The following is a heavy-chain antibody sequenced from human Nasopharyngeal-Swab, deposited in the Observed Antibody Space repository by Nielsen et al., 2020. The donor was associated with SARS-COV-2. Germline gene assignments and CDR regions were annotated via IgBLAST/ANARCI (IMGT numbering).Heavy chain of an antibody. J-gene: IGHJ6*03. Sequence: SLKIYCAASGCTFDDYAMHWVRQAPGKGLEWVSGISWNSGSIGYADSVKGRFTISSDNAKNSLYLQMNSLRAEDTALYYRASLSGSSSAYYYYMDVWGKGTTVTVSS. D-gene: IGHD6-6*01. CDR3: ASLSGSSSAYYYYMDV. CDR1: GCTFDDYA. V-gene: IGHV3-9*01. CDR2: ISWNSGSI.